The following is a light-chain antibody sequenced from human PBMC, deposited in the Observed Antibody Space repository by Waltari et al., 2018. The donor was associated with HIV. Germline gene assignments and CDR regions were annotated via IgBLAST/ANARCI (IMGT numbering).Light chain of an antibody. Sequence: QSVLTQPPSASGTPGQTVTISCSGSSADIGSNTVNWYKQPPGTAPKLLIYNTYQRPSGVPDRVSASQSGTSASLAISGLQSEDEADYYCAAWDDSMEGHVFGGGTKLTIL. CDR3: AAWDDSMEGHV. V-gene: IGLV1-44*01. CDR2: NTY. J-gene: IGLJ2*01. CDR1: SADIGSNT.